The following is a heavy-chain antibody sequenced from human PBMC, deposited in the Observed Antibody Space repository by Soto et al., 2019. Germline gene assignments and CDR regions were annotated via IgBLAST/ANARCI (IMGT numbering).Heavy chain of an antibody. CDR2: IGTAGDT. D-gene: IGHD2-15*01. J-gene: IGHJ6*02. V-gene: IGHV3-13*01. Sequence: TGKGLEWVSAIGTAGDTYYPGSVKGRFTISRENAKNSLYLQMNSLRAGDTAVYYCARGIGSPYYYGMDVWRQGTTVTVSS. CDR3: ARGIGSPYYYGMDV.